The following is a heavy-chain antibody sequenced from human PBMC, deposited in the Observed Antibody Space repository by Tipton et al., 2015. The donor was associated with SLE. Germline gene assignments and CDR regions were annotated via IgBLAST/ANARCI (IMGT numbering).Heavy chain of an antibody. V-gene: IGHV4-59*01. J-gene: IGHJ4*02. CDR2: IRYSGSA. Sequence: GSLRLSCAASGFTFSDYYMSWIRQPPGKGLEWLGYIRYSGSAYYRPSLKSRVTMSVDTSKNQFSLKLTSVTAADTAVYYCARGGGSSNFDPPGYWGQGTLVTVSS. D-gene: IGHD3-16*01. CDR3: ARGGGSSNFDPPGY. CDR1: GFTFSDYY.